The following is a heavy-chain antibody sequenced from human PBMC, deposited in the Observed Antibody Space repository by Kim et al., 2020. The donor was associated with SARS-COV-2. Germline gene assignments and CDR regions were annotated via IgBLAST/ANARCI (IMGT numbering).Heavy chain of an antibody. CDR3: ARQGSRGSGSYSDY. D-gene: IGHD3-10*01. CDR2: IYYSGST. J-gene: IGHJ4*02. V-gene: IGHV4-39*01. Sequence: SETLYLTCTVSGGSISSSSYYWGWIRQPPGKGLEWIGSIYYSGSTYYNPSLKSRVTISVDTSKNQFSLKLSSVTAADTAVYYCARQGSRGSGSYSDYWGQGTLVTVSS. CDR1: GGSISSSSYY.